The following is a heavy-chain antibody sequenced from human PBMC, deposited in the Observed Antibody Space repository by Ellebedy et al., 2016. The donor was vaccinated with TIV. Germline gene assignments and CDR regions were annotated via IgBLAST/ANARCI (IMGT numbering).Heavy chain of an antibody. CDR1: GGSISRSSYY. J-gene: IGHJ6*02. CDR2: IYYSGST. D-gene: IGHD3-10*01. CDR3: ARHLNLSPEVELGFYYQYGMDV. V-gene: IGHV4-39*01. Sequence: MPSETLSLTCTVSGGSISRSSYYRGWIRQPPGKGLEWIGSIYYSGSTYYNPSLKSRVVISVNTSKNQFSLRLSSVTAADTAVYYCARHLNLSPEVELGFYYQYGMDVWGQGTTVTVSS.